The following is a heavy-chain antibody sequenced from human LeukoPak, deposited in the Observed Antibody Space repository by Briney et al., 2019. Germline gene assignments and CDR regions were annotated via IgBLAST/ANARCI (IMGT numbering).Heavy chain of an antibody. J-gene: IGHJ3*02. CDR1: GYTFTSYY. V-gene: IGHV1-46*01. D-gene: IGHD2-15*01. CDR2: INPSGGST. CDR3: ARDGEDSGGTVLWGAFAI. Sequence: GASVKVSCKASGYTFTSYYMHWVRQAPGQGLEWMGIINPSGGSTSYAQKFQGRVTMTRDMSTSTVYMELSSLRSEDTAVYYCARDGEDSGGTVLWGAFAIWGQGTMVTVSS.